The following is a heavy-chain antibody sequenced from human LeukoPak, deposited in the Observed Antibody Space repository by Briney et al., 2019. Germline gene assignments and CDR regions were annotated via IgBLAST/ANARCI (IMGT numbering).Heavy chain of an antibody. CDR2: INHSGST. D-gene: IGHD3-9*01. J-gene: IGHJ5*02. Sequence: PSETLSLTCAVYGGSFSGYYWSWIRQPPGKGLEWIGEINHSGSTNYNPSLKSRGTISVETSKDQFSLKLSSVTAADTAVYYCAREADYDILPGSSWFDPWGQGTLVTVSS. CDR3: AREADYDILPGSSWFDP. V-gene: IGHV4-34*01. CDR1: GGSFSGYY.